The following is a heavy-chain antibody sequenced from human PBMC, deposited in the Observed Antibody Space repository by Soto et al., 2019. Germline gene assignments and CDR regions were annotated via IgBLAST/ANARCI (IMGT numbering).Heavy chain of an antibody. CDR2: ISAYNGNT. Sequence: GASVKVSCKASGYTFTSYGLSWVRQAPGQGLEWMGWISAYNGNTNYAQKLQGRVTMTTDTSTSTAYMELSSLRSEDTAVYYCARSIVVVTALDYWGQGTLVTVSS. J-gene: IGHJ4*02. CDR1: GYTFTSYG. V-gene: IGHV1-18*01. CDR3: ARSIVVVTALDY. D-gene: IGHD2-21*02.